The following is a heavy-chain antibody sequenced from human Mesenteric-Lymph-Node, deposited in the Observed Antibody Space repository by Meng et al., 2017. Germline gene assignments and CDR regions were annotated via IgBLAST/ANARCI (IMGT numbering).Heavy chain of an antibody. CDR2: IKSKTSGETS. J-gene: IGHJ5*02. V-gene: IGHV3-15*01. D-gene: IGHD3-10*01. CDR1: GVSLTYAW. CDR3: VADFPGYGSGEFDL. Sequence: GESLKISCAASGVSLTYAWMTWVRQAPGKGLEWVGRIKSKTSGETSDYAAPVKGRITMSRDDSKDTVYLQMISLKVEDTAVYYCVADFPGYGSGEFDLWGQGMLVTVSS.